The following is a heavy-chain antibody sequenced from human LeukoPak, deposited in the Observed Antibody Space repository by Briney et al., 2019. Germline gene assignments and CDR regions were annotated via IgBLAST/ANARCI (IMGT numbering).Heavy chain of an antibody. J-gene: IGHJ6*02. Sequence: GGSLRLSCAASGFTFSSYWMSWVRQAPGKGLEWVANIKQDGSEKYYVDSVKGRFTISRDNAKNSLYLQMNSLRAEDTAVYYCARVSDYGDYYTQYYGMDVWGQGTTVTVSS. CDR2: IKQDGSEK. V-gene: IGHV3-7*01. CDR3: ARVSDYGDYYTQYYGMDV. CDR1: GFTFSSYW. D-gene: IGHD4-17*01.